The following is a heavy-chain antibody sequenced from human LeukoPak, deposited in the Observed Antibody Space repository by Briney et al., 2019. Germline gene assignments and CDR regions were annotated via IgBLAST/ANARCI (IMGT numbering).Heavy chain of an antibody. Sequence: GESLKISCKASGHSFHNYWLGWVRQMPGKGLEWMGRIDPSDSYTNYSPSFQGHVTISADKSISTAYLQWSSLKASDTAMYYCARLSDTAMAPDYWGQGTLVTVSS. V-gene: IGHV5-10-1*01. CDR2: IDPSDSYT. CDR3: ARLSDTAMAPDY. CDR1: GHSFHNYW. D-gene: IGHD5-18*01. J-gene: IGHJ4*02.